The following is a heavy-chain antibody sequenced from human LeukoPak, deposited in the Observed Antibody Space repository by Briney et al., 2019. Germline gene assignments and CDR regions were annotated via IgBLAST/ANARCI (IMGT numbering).Heavy chain of an antibody. CDR3: ARDCSGGSCYYSHYYYYGMDV. CDR1: GYTFTSYG. D-gene: IGHD2-15*01. V-gene: IGHV1-18*01. Sequence: ASVKVSCKASGYTFTSYGISWVRQAPGQGLEWMGWISAYNGNTNYAQKLQGRVTMTTDTSTSAAYMELGSLRSDDTAVYYCARDCSGGSCYYSHYYYYGMDVWGQGTTVTVSS. J-gene: IGHJ6*02. CDR2: ISAYNGNT.